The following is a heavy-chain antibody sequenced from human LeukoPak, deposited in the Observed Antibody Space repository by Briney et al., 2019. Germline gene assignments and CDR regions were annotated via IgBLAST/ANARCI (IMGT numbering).Heavy chain of an antibody. Sequence: PGGSLRLSCAASGFTFSSYGMHWVRQAPGKGLEWVAFIRYDGSNKYYADSVEGRFAISRDNSKNTLYLQMNSLRAEDTAVYYCAKFGIAAADNFDYWGQGTLVTVSS. D-gene: IGHD6-13*01. J-gene: IGHJ4*02. CDR1: GFTFSSYG. V-gene: IGHV3-30*02. CDR3: AKFGIAAADNFDY. CDR2: IRYDGSNK.